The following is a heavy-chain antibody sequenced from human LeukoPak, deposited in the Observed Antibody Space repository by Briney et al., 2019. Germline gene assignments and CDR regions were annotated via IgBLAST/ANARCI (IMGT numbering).Heavy chain of an antibody. CDR3: ARGPRVKDAFDI. CDR2: VYYSGST. J-gene: IGHJ3*02. CDR1: GGSISSGGYY. Sequence: SQTLSLTCTVSGGSISSGGYYWSWIRQHPGKGLEWIGYVYYSGSTYYNPSLKSRVTISVDTSKNQFSLKLSSVTAADTAVYYCARGPRVKDAFDIWGQGTMVTVSS. D-gene: IGHD3-10*01. V-gene: IGHV4-31*03.